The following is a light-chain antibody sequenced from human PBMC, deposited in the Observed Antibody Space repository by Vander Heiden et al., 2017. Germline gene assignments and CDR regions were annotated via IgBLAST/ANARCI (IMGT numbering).Light chain of an antibody. J-gene: IGLJ2*01. CDR2: DKN. CDR1: SSNIGINY. CDR3: GTWDIGLSIVI. V-gene: IGLV1-51*01. Sequence: SVLTQPPSLSPAPAQTVTISCSGTSSNIGINYLSWYQQLPGTAPKLLIYDKNKRPSGIPDRVSGSKSGTSATLDITGLQTGDEGDYYCGTWDIGLSIVIFGGGTKLTVL.